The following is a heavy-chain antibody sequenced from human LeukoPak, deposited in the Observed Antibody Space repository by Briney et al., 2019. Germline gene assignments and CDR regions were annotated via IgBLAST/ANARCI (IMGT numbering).Heavy chain of an antibody. D-gene: IGHD1-26*01. Sequence: SETLSLTCTVSGYSISSYYWSWIRQPPGKGLEWIGYIYYSGSTNYNPSLKSRVTISVDTSKNQFSLKLSSVTAADTAVYYCARGLGGATPYYYYYYMDVWGKGTTVTVSS. CDR2: IYYSGST. CDR3: ARGLGGATPYYYYYYMDV. J-gene: IGHJ6*03. CDR1: GYSISSYY. V-gene: IGHV4-59*01.